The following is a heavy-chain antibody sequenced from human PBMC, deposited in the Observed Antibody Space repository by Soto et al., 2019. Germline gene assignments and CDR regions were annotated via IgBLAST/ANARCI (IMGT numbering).Heavy chain of an antibody. D-gene: IGHD3-10*01. CDR2: INAGNGNT. J-gene: IGHJ4*02. CDR1: GYTFTIYA. V-gene: IGHV1-3*01. CDR3: ARVHMVRGVMSIGY. Sequence: ASVKVSCKASGYTFTIYAMHWVREAPGQRLEWMGWINAGNGNTKYSQKFQGRVTITRDTSASTAYMELSSLRSEDTAVYYCARVHMVRGVMSIGYLGQGNLVTVS.